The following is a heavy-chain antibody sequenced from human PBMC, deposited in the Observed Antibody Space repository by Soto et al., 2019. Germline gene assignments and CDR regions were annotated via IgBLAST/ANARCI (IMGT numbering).Heavy chain of an antibody. CDR2: IYYSGST. D-gene: IGHD6-19*01. Sequence: SETLSLTCTVSGGSISSYYWSWIRQPPGKGLEWIGYIYYSGSTNYNPSLKSRVTISVDTSKNQFSLKLSSVTAADTTVYYCARGDSSGLGYWGQGTLVTVSS. CDR1: GGSISSYY. V-gene: IGHV4-59*01. CDR3: ARGDSSGLGY. J-gene: IGHJ4*02.